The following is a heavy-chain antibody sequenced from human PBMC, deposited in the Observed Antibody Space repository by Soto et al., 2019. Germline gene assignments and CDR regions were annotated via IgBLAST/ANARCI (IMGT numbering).Heavy chain of an antibody. CDR2: INWNSGSI. V-gene: IGHV3-9*01. J-gene: IGHJ1*01. CDR1: GFTFDDYA. Sequence: GGSLRLSCAASGFTFDDYAMHWVRQVPGKGLEWISGINWNSGSIGYGDSVKGRFAISRDNAKNSLHLQMNSLSAEDTAFYYCVKDESINWYSGHFRHWGQGTLVTVSS. D-gene: IGHD6-13*01. CDR3: VKDESINWYSGHFRH.